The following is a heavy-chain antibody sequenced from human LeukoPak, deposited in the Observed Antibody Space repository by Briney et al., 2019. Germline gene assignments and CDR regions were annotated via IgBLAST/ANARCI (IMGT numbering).Heavy chain of an antibody. J-gene: IGHJ3*02. V-gene: IGHV5-10-1*01. CDR3: ASTWIQLWSGGAFDI. D-gene: IGHD5-18*01. CDR2: IDPSDSYT. CDR1: GYSFTSYW. Sequence: GESLKISCKGSGYSFTSYWIGWVRQMSGKGLEWMGRIDPSDSYTNYSPSFQGHVTISADKSISTAYLQWSSLKASDTAMYYCASTWIQLWSGGAFDIWGQGTMVTVSS.